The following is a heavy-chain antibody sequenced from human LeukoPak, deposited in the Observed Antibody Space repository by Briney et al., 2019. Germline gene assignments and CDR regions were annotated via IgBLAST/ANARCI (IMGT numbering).Heavy chain of an antibody. J-gene: IGHJ5*01. Sequence: MASETLSLTCTVSGGSITSGSYYWGWIRQPPGKGLEWIGSMYYTGSTYYNPSLKSRVTVSVDTSKNQFSLKLSSVTAADTAVYYCARNHGGWFDSWGQGTLVTVSS. V-gene: IGHV4-39*07. CDR3: ARNHGGWFDS. CDR2: MYYTGST. D-gene: IGHD4-23*01. CDR1: GGSITSGSYY.